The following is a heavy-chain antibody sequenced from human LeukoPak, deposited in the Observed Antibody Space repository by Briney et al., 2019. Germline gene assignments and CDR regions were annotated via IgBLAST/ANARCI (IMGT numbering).Heavy chain of an antibody. J-gene: IGHJ4*02. CDR1: GFTFSSYA. CDR3: AKDTRSYSSSYFDY. Sequence: GGSLRLSCAASGFTFSSYAMSWVRQAPGKGLEWVSAISGSGGSTYYADSVKGRFTISRDNSKNTLYLQTNSLRAEDTAVYYCAKDTRSYSSSYFDYWGQGTLVTVSS. D-gene: IGHD6-13*01. CDR2: ISGSGGST. V-gene: IGHV3-23*01.